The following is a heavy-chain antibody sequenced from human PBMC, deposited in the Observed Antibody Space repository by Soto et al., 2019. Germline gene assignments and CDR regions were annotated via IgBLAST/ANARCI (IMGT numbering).Heavy chain of an antibody. CDR2: ISSDGTTT. D-gene: IGHD2-8*01. Sequence: EVQLVESEGGLVQPGEALRLSCAASGFTFTKYWMHWVRLAPGKGPVWVSYISSDGTTTDYADSVKGRFTISRDNANNMLYLQMDSLRVEDTAVYYCAIQDCTNDVCLEAAVTVGGALEYWGQGAQVTVSS. J-gene: IGHJ4*02. CDR1: GFTFTKYW. CDR3: AIQDCTNDVCLEAAVTVGGALEY. V-gene: IGHV3-74*01.